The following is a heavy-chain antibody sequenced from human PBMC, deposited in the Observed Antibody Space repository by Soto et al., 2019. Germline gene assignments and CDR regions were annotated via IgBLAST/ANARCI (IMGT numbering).Heavy chain of an antibody. D-gene: IGHD3-10*01. CDR1: GGSFSGYY. J-gene: IGHJ2*01. CDR2: INHSGST. V-gene: IGHV4-34*01. CDR3: GSGSDYGSGSYSIVDF. Sequence: QVQLQQWGAGLLKPSETLSITCAVYGGSFSGYYWSWIRQPPGKRLEWIGEINHSGSTNYNPSLKSRVTLSIDTSKTQFSMKLNSVTAAHTAVYYCGSGSDYGSGSYSIVDFWGRGQLVTVSS.